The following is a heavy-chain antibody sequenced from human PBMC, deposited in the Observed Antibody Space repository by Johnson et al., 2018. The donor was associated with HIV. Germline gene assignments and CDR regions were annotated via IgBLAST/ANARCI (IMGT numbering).Heavy chain of an antibody. CDR2: IRYDGRNK. D-gene: IGHD3-10*01. Sequence: QVQLVESWGGVVQPGGSLRLSCAASGFTFSTYGMHWVRQAPGKVLEWVSFIRYDGRNKYYADSVKGRFTISRDNSKNTLYLQMNGLRPEDTAVYYCSRDAYYGAGSYSQRNTFDIWGQGTMVTVSS. CDR3: SRDAYYGAGSYSQRNTFDI. V-gene: IGHV3-30*02. CDR1: GFTFSTYG. J-gene: IGHJ3*02.